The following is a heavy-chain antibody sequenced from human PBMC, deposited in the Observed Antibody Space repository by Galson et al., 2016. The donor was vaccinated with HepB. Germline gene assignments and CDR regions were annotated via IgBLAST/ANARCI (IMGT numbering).Heavy chain of an antibody. Sequence: SVKVSCKASGYTFTSHGINWVRQAPGQGLEWMGWISAYNGNTNYAQKFQDRVTLTTDTSTSTVYMEVRSLKSDDTAVYFCARNLCYGGNCYSADWGQGTLVTVSS. J-gene: IGHJ4*02. CDR2: ISAYNGNT. CDR1: GYTFTSHG. V-gene: IGHV1-18*04. CDR3: ARNLCYGGNCYSAD. D-gene: IGHD2-15*01.